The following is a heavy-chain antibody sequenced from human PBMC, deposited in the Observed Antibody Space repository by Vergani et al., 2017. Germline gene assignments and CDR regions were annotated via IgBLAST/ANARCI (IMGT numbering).Heavy chain of an antibody. Sequence: EVQLVESGGGLVQPGGSLRLSCAASGFTVSSNYMSWVRQAPGKGLEWFSVIYSGGSTYYADSVKGRFTISRDNSKNTLYLKMNSVRAEDTAVYYCARVGLGIRSNAFDIWGQGTMVTVSS. CDR1: GFTVSSNY. CDR3: ARVGLGIRSNAFDI. V-gene: IGHV3-53*01. J-gene: IGHJ3*02. D-gene: IGHD7-27*01. CDR2: IYSGGST.